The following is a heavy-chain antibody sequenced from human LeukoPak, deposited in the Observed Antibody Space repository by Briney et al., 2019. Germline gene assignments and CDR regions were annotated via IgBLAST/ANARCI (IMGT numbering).Heavy chain of an antibody. CDR1: GGTFSSYA. D-gene: IGHD5-24*01. V-gene: IGHV1-69*04. CDR3: ARDLTRDRYNHDIRYGMGV. Sequence: AAVKLCCKASGGTFSSYAIGWVRQAPGQGLGLMGRIIPIFRIANYAQEFQGRVTITADKSTSTAYMELSSLRSEDTAVYYCARDLTRDRYNHDIRYGMGVWGQGTTVTVSS. CDR2: IIPIFRIA. J-gene: IGHJ6*02.